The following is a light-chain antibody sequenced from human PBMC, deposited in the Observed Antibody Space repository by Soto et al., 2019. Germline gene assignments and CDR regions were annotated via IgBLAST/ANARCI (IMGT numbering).Light chain of an antibody. Sequence: QSVLTQPASVSGSPGQSITISCTGTSSDVVGYNYVSWYQQHPGKAPKLMIYDVSNRPSGVSNRFSGSKSGNTASLTISGHQAEDEADYYCSSYTSRSSSTYVFGTGTKVTVL. V-gene: IGLV2-14*01. CDR3: SSYTSRSSSTYV. CDR1: SSDVVGYNY. J-gene: IGLJ1*01. CDR2: DVS.